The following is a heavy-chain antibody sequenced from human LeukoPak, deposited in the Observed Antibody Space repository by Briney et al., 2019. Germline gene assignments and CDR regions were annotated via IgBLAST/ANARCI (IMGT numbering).Heavy chain of an antibody. Sequence: SVKVSCKASGGTFSSYAISWVRQAPGQGLEWMGRIIPIFGIANYAQKFQGRVTITADKSTSTAYMELSSLRSEDTAVYYCAGWARTGYSYGHFDYWGQGTLVTVSS. D-gene: IGHD5-18*01. V-gene: IGHV1-69*04. J-gene: IGHJ4*02. CDR3: AGWARTGYSYGHFDY. CDR2: IIPIFGIA. CDR1: GGTFSSYA.